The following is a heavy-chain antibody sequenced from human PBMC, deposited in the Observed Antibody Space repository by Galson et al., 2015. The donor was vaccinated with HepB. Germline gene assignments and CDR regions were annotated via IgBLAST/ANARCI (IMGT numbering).Heavy chain of an antibody. Sequence: ETLSLTCTVSGGSISSSSYYWGWMCQPPGKGLEWIGSIYYSGSTYYNPSLKSRVTISVDTSKNQFSLKVSSVTAADTAVYYCARTVVPVANRIRPGVGWFDPWGQGALVTVSS. J-gene: IGHJ5*02. CDR1: GGSISSSSYY. CDR3: ARTVVPVANRIRPGVGWFDP. V-gene: IGHV4-39*01. CDR2: IYYSGST. D-gene: IGHD2-2*01.